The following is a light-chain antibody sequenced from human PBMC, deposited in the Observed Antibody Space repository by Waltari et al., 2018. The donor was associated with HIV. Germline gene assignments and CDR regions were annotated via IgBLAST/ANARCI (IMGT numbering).Light chain of an antibody. Sequence: SYVLTQSPSVSVALGQTASIACGGHNIGRTSVTWYQQKPGQAPALVIYDDRDRPSGIPERFSGSNSGHTATLSIGRVEAGDEADYYCQVWESSSDHVVIGGGTKLTV. CDR2: DDR. J-gene: IGLJ2*01. CDR3: QVWESSSDHVV. V-gene: IGLV3-21*02. CDR1: NIGRTS.